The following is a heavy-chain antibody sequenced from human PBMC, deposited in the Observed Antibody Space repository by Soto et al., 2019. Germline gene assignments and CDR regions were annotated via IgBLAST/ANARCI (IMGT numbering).Heavy chain of an antibody. CDR1: GYIFTVYY. V-gene: IGHV1-2*04. CDR3: ATSRISIAVAGETEYYFDY. J-gene: IGHJ4*02. D-gene: IGHD6-19*01. CDR2: INPNSGDT. Sequence: ASVKVSCKASGYIFTVYYMHCVLQSPVQGLEWMGWINPNSGDTNYTQKFQGWVTMTRDTSISTAYMELSRLRSDDTAVYYCATSRISIAVAGETEYYFDYWGQGTLVTVSS.